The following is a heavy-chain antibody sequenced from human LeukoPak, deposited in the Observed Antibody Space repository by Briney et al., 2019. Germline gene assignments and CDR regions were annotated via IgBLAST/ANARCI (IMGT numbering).Heavy chain of an antibody. CDR3: AKDPSPGDIVVVVAAFDY. V-gene: IGHV3-23*01. D-gene: IGHD2-15*01. J-gene: IGHJ4*02. Sequence: PGGSLRLSCAASGFTFSSYGMSWVRQAPGKGLEWVSAISGSGGSTYYADSVKGRFTISRDNSKNTLYLQMNSLRAEDTAVYYCAKDPSPGDIVVVVAAFDYWGQGTLVTVSS. CDR2: ISGSGGST. CDR1: GFTFSSYG.